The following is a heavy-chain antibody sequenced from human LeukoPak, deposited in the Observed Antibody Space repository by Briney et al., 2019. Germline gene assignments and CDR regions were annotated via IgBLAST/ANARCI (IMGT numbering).Heavy chain of an antibody. J-gene: IGHJ4*02. D-gene: IGHD1-26*01. CDR3: ARRESGSYSYDY. CDR1: GFTVSSNY. Sequence: GGSLRLSCAASGFTVSSNYMSWVRQAPGKGLEWVSVICSGGSTYYADSVKGRFTISRDNSKNALYLQMNSLGAEDTAVYYCARRESGSYSYDYWGQGTLVTVSS. CDR2: ICSGGST. V-gene: IGHV3-66*02.